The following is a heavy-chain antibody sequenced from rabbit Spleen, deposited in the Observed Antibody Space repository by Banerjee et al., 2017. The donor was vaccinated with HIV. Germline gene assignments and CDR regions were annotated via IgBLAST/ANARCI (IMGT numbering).Heavy chain of an antibody. CDR2: IYTGSGTT. CDR1: GFSFSSSYY. J-gene: IGHJ4*01. V-gene: IGHV1S45*01. CDR3: ARTVDGGSGGGFKL. D-gene: IGHD1-1*01. Sequence: QEQLVESGGGLVQPEGSLTLTCTASGFSFSSSYYMCWVRQAPGKGLEWIGCIYTGSGTTYYASWAKGRFTISKTSSTTMTLQMTSLTAADTATYFCARTVDGGSGGGFKLWGQGTLVTVS.